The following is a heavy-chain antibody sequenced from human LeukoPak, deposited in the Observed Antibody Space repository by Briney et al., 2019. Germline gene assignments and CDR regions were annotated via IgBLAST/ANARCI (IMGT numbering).Heavy chain of an antibody. CDR2: IYYSGST. CDR3: ARSSDCSGGSCYFAYWYFDL. J-gene: IGHJ2*01. CDR1: GGSISSYY. Sequence: SETLSLTCTVSGGSISSYYWSWIRQPPGKGLEWIGYIYYSGSTNYNPSLKSRVTISVDTSKNQFSLKLSSVTAADTAVYYCARSSDCSGGSCYFAYWYFDLWGRGTLVTASS. D-gene: IGHD2-15*01. V-gene: IGHV4-59*08.